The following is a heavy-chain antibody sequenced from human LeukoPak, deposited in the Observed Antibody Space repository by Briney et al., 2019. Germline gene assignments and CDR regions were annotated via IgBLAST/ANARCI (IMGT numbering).Heavy chain of an antibody. V-gene: IGHV1-8*01. CDR3: ARGRSGSYHLPSDY. J-gene: IGHJ4*02. CDR1: GYSFTSYD. CDR2: MNPNSGNT. Sequence: GASVKVSCKASGYSFTSYDINWVRQATGQGLEWMGWMNPNSGNTGYAQKFQGRVTITRNISISTAYMELSSLTSENTAVYYCARGRSGSYHLPSDYWGQGTLVTVSS. D-gene: IGHD1-26*01.